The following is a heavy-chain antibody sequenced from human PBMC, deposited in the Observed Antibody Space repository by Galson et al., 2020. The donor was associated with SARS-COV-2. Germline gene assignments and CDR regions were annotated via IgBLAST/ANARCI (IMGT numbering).Heavy chain of an antibody. V-gene: IGHV3-23*01. D-gene: IGHD6-19*01. Sequence: TGGSLRLSCAASGFSFSTYAMGWVRQAPGKGLDWISTLHSRGDSTYYADSVKGRFTISRDTSKNTLSLQMNSLRAEDTAVYYCVKDVGSGWGYYLGSWGQGTLVTGSA. CDR3: VKDVGSGWGYYLGS. CDR1: GFSFSTYA. CDR2: LHSRGDST. J-gene: IGHJ4*02.